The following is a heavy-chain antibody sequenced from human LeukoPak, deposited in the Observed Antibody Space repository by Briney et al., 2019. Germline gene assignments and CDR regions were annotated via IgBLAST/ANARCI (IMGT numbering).Heavy chain of an antibody. Sequence: GASVKVSCKASGGTFSSYAISWVRQAPGQGLEWMGGIIPIFGTANYAQKLQGRVTMTTDTSTSTAYMELRSLRSDDTAVYYCARDRTWSSIAARQDFDYWGQGTLVTVSS. D-gene: IGHD6-6*01. CDR3: ARDRTWSSIAARQDFDY. V-gene: IGHV1-69*05. CDR1: GGTFSSYA. CDR2: IIPIFGTA. J-gene: IGHJ4*02.